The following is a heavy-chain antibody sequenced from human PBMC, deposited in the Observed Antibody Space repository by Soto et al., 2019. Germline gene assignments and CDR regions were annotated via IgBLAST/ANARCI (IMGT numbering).Heavy chain of an antibody. D-gene: IGHD3-16*01. CDR3: ARTPGGLFDY. CDR1: GGTFSSYT. CDR2: VISILGIA. V-gene: IGHV1-69*02. J-gene: IGHJ4*02. Sequence: SVKVSCKASGGTFSSYTISWVRQAPGQGLEWMGRVISILGIANYAQKFQGRVTITADKSTSTAYMELSSLRSEDTAVYYCARTPGGLFDYWGQGTLVTV.